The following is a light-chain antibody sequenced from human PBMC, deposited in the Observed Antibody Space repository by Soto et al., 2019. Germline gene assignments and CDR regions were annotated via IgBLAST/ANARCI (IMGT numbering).Light chain of an antibody. V-gene: IGLV2-11*01. CDR2: GVG. CDR1: SSDVGAYNY. Sequence: QSVLTQPASVSGSPGQSITICCTGTSSDVGAYNYVSWYQQHPGRPPQLLIYGVGRWHSGVPDRFSGPKSANTASLTISGVQAEDEADYFCCSYAGSYTYLFGTGTKVT. CDR3: CSYAGSYTYL. J-gene: IGLJ1*01.